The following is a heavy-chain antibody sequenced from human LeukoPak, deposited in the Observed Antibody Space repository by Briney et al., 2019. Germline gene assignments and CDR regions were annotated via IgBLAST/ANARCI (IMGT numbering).Heavy chain of an antibody. V-gene: IGHV3-7*01. CDR3: AKGGDYSNLDY. J-gene: IGHJ4*02. CDR2: IKQDGSEK. Sequence: GGSLRLSCAVSGFTFSSYWMNWVRQAPGKGLEWVANIKQDGSEKYYVDSVKGRFTISRDNAKNSLYLQMNSLRPEDTAVYYCAKGGDYSNLDYWGQGTLVTVSS. CDR1: GFTFSSYW. D-gene: IGHD4-11*01.